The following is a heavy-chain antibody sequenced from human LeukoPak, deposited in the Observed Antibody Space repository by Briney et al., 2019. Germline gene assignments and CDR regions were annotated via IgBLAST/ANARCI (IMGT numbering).Heavy chain of an antibody. Sequence: ASVKVSCKASGYTFTSYDINWVRQATGQGLEWMGRMNPNSGNTGYAQKFQGRVTMTRNTSISTAYMELSSLRSEDTAVYYCARGEVHDYGGYVDYYYYMDVWGEGTTVTVSS. D-gene: IGHD4-17*01. J-gene: IGHJ6*03. V-gene: IGHV1-8*01. CDR2: MNPNSGNT. CDR1: GYTFTSYD. CDR3: ARGEVHDYGGYVDYYYYMDV.